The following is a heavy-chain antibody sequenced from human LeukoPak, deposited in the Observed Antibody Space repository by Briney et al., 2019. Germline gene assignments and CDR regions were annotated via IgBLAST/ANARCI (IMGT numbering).Heavy chain of an antibody. CDR1: GYTFTSYG. V-gene: IGHV1-18*01. Sequence: ASVKVSCKASGYTFTSYGISWVRQAPGQGLEWMGWISAYNGNTNYAQKLRGRVTMTTDTSTSTAYMELRSLRSDDTAVYYCARVGPNYYDSSAEFDYWGQGTLVTVSS. CDR2: ISAYNGNT. J-gene: IGHJ4*02. CDR3: ARVGPNYYDSSAEFDY. D-gene: IGHD3-22*01.